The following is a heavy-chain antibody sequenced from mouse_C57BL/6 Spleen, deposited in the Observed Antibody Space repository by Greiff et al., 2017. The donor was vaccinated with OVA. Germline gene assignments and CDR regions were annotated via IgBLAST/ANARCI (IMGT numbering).Heavy chain of an antibody. Sequence: VQLQQSGPELVKPGASVKISCKASGYTFTDYYMNWVKQSHGKSLEWIGDINPNNGGTSYNQKFKGKATLTVDKSSSTAYMELRSLTSEDSAVYYCARSGDGYYHGFDYWGQGTTLTVSS. CDR3: ARSGDGYYHGFDY. V-gene: IGHV1-26*01. CDR1: GYTFTDYY. D-gene: IGHD2-3*01. CDR2: INPNNGGT. J-gene: IGHJ2*01.